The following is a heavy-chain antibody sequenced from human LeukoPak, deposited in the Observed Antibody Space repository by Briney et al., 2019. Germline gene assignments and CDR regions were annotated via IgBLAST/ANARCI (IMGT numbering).Heavy chain of an antibody. CDR3: AREGKDSSFDY. CDR2: IYSDGTT. CDR1: GFTVSSNF. J-gene: IGHJ4*02. Sequence: GSLRLSCAASGFTVSSNFMSWVRQASGKGLEWVSVIYSDGTTYYADSVKGRFTISRDNAKNSLFLQMNTLRAEDTAVYYCAREGKDSSFDYWGQGTLVTVSS. D-gene: IGHD5-18*01. V-gene: IGHV3-66*01.